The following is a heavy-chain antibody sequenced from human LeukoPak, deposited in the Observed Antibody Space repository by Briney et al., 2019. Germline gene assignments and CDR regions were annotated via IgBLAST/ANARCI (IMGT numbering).Heavy chain of an antibody. Sequence: QPGGSLRLSCAASGFTFSSYEMNWVRQAPGKGLEWVSYISSSGDTKYYADSVTGRSTISRDNGENSLFLQMNSLRAEDTAVYYCARDTGGYFGNWGQGTLVTVSS. D-gene: IGHD5-12*01. CDR3: ARDTGGYFGN. V-gene: IGHV3-48*03. CDR1: GFTFSSYE. J-gene: IGHJ4*02. CDR2: ISSSGDTK.